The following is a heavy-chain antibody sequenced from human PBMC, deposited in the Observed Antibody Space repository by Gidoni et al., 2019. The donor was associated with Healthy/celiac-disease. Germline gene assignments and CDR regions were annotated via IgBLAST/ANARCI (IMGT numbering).Heavy chain of an antibody. J-gene: IGHJ4*02. V-gene: IGHV3-7*03. CDR1: GFTFSSYW. CDR3: AREADYYDSSGYYTY. Sequence: EVQLVESGGGLVQPGGSLRLSCAASGFTFSSYWMSWVRQAPGKGLEWVANIKQDGSEKYYVDSVKGRFTISRDNAKNSLYLQMNSLRAEDTAVYYCAREADYYDSSGYYTYWGQGTLVTVSS. CDR2: IKQDGSEK. D-gene: IGHD3-22*01.